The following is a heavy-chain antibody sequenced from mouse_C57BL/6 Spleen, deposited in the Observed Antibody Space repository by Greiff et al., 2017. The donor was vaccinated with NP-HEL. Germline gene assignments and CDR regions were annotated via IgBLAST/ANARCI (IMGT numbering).Heavy chain of an antibody. CDR3: ARDRITTVVVPGYAMDY. V-gene: IGHV1-39*01. J-gene: IGHJ4*01. CDR2: INPNYGTT. Sequence: EVQLQQSGPELVKPGASVKISCKASGYSFTDYNMNWVKQSNGKSLEWIGVINPNYGTTSYNQKFKGKATLTVDQSSSTAYMQLNSLTSEDSAVYYCARDRITTVVVPGYAMDYWGQGTSVTVSS. D-gene: IGHD1-1*01. CDR1: GYSFTDYN.